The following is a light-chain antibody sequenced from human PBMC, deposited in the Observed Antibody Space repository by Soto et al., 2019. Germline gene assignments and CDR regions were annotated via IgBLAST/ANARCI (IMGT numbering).Light chain of an antibody. Sequence: EIVLTQSPGTLSLSPGERATLSCRASQSISSSYLAWYQQKPGQAPRLLIYGASRRATGIPDRFSGRESGTDFTLTITTLEPEDSAVYFCQQRSNWPITFGQGTRLEI. CDR1: QSISSSY. V-gene: IGKV3D-20*02. CDR2: GAS. J-gene: IGKJ5*01. CDR3: QQRSNWPIT.